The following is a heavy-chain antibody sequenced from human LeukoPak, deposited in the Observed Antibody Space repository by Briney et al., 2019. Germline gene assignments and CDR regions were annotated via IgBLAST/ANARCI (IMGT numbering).Heavy chain of an antibody. V-gene: IGHV4-59*01. CDR1: DGSINSYY. CDR2: IYYNGNT. Sequence: SETLSLTCSVSDGSINSYYWNWIRRPPGKGLEWIGYIYYNGNTNYSPSLKSRVTMSVDTSKNLFSLKVSSVTAADTAVYYCARGRSDYYGMDVWGQGTTVTVSS. D-gene: IGHD1-26*01. J-gene: IGHJ6*02. CDR3: ARGRSDYYGMDV.